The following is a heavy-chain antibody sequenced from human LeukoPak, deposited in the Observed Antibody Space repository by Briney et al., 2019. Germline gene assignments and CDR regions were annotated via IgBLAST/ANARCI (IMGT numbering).Heavy chain of an antibody. CDR1: EDSVSGISVA. CDR3: ALARSEYHYGMDV. V-gene: IGHV6-1*01. Sequence: SQTLSLTCAISEDSVSGISVAWNWIRQAPSRGLEWLGRTYYRSKWYYEYAVSVKDRININPDPSKNQFSLQLNSVTPEDTAVYYCALARSEYHYGMDVWGQGTTVTVSS. CDR2: TYYRSKWYY. J-gene: IGHJ6*02.